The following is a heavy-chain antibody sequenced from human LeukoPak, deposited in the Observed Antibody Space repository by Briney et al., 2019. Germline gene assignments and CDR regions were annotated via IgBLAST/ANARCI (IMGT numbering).Heavy chain of an antibody. Sequence: SETLSLICAVSGYSISSGYYWGWIRQPPGKGLEWIGSIYHSGSTYYNPSLKSRVTISVDTSKNQFSLKLSSVTAADTAVYYCASEVAKGAFDIWGQGTMVTVSS. V-gene: IGHV4-38-2*01. J-gene: IGHJ3*02. D-gene: IGHD2-15*01. CDR2: IYHSGST. CDR1: GYSISSGYY. CDR3: ASEVAKGAFDI.